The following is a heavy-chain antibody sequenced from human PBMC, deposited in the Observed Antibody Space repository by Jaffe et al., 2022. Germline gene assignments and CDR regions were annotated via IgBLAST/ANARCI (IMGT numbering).Heavy chain of an antibody. J-gene: IGHJ6*03. Sequence: QLQLQESGSGLVKPSQTLSLTCAVSGGSISSGGYSWSWIRQPPGKGLEWIGYIYHSGSTYYNPSLKSRVTISVDRSKNQFSLKLSSVTAADTAVYYCARAGRFLEWLSRRENYYMDVWGKGTTVTVSS. V-gene: IGHV4-30-2*01. CDR1: GGSISSGGYS. CDR3: ARAGRFLEWLSRRENYYMDV. CDR2: IYHSGST. D-gene: IGHD3-3*01.